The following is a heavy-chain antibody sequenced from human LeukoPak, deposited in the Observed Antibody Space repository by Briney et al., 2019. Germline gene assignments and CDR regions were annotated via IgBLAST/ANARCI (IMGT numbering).Heavy chain of an antibody. D-gene: IGHD3-16*02. CDR1: GFTFSSYG. V-gene: IGHV3-30*03. J-gene: IGHJ6*02. CDR3: AREEHDYVWGSYRYYYYYGIDV. Sequence: GGSLRLSCAASGFTFSSYGMRWVRQSPGRGLEWVSFISFDGSNEFYADSLKGRFTISRDNSKDTLYLQMDSLRAEDTALYYCAREEHDYVWGSYRYYYYYGIDVWGQGTTVTVSS. CDR2: ISFDGSNE.